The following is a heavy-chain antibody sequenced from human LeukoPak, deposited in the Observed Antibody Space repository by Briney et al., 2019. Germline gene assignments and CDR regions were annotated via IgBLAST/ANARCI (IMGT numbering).Heavy chain of an antibody. D-gene: IGHD2-2*01. J-gene: IGHJ5*02. Sequence: PSQTLSLTCTVSGGSISSGGYYWSWIRQHPGKGLEWIGYIYYSGSTYYNPSLKSRVTISVDTSKNQFSLKLSSMIAADTAVYYCARVYCSSTSCYAPWFDPWGQGTLVTVSS. V-gene: IGHV4-31*03. CDR3: ARVYCSSTSCYAPWFDP. CDR1: GGSISSGGYY. CDR2: IYYSGST.